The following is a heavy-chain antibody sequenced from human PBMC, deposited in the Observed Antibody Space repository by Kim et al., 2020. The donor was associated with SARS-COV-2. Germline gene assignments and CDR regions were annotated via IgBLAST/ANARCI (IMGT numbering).Heavy chain of an antibody. J-gene: IGHJ4*02. V-gene: IGHV3-9*01. CDR3: AKGRYSSSSGVDY. D-gene: IGHD6-6*01. Sequence: AEPVKGRFTISRDNAKNSLYLQMNSLRAEDTALYYCAKGRYSSSSGVDYWGQGTLVTVSS.